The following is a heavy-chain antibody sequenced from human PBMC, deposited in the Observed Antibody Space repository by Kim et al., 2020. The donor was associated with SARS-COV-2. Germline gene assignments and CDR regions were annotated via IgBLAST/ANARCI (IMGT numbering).Heavy chain of an antibody. CDR2: ISGSGGTT. Sequence: GGSLRLSCAASGFSFSNYAMSWVRQAPGKGLELVSLISGSGGTTYYADSVKGRFTISRDNSKNTLYLQMNNLTADDTAVYYCAKMMTSYFDYWGQGTLVTVSS. V-gene: IGHV3-23*01. J-gene: IGHJ4*02. CDR3: AKMMTSYFDY. D-gene: IGHD2-21*02. CDR1: GFSFSNYA.